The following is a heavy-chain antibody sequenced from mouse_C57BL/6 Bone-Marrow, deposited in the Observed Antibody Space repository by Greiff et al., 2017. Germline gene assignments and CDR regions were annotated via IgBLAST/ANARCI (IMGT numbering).Heavy chain of an antibody. J-gene: IGHJ1*03. CDR2: IYPRDGST. CDR1: GYTFTSYD. D-gene: IGHD1-1*01. V-gene: IGHV1-85*01. CDR3: ANYYGSSSYWYFDV. Sequence: VQLKESGPELVKPGASVKLSCKASGYTFTSYDINWVKQRPGQGLAWIGWIYPRDGSTKYNEKFKGKATLTVDTSSSTAYMELHSLTSEDSAVYFCANYYGSSSYWYFDVWGTGTTVTVSS.